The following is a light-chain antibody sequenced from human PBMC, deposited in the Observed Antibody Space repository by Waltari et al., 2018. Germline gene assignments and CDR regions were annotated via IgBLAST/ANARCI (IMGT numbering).Light chain of an antibody. J-gene: IGKJ5*01. Sequence: EIVVTQSPGTLSLSPGERATLSCRASQSVTSSYLAWYQQKPGQAPRLLIYGASTRATGIPDRFSGSGSGTDFTLTISRLEPEDVAVYYCHHYYIPPLTFGQGTRLEI. V-gene: IGKV3-20*01. CDR3: HHYYIPPLT. CDR1: QSVTSSY. CDR2: GAS.